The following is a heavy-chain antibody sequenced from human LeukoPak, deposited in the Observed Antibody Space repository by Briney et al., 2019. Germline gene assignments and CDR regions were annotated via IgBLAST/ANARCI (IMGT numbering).Heavy chain of an antibody. J-gene: IGHJ4*02. D-gene: IGHD3-10*01. CDR1: GLTFTNTYW. CDR3: ARGVRTPGY. CDR2: IKQDGSEK. V-gene: IGHV3-7*03. Sequence: PGGSLRLSCAVSGLTFTNTYWISWVRQAPGKGLEWLANIKQDGSEKYYVDFVKGRFTISRDNAKNSLDLQMNSLRAEDTAVYYCARGVRTPGYWGQGTLVTVSS.